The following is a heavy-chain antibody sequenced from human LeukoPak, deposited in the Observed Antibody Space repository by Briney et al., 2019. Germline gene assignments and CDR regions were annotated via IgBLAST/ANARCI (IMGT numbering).Heavy chain of an antibody. J-gene: IGHJ4*02. Sequence: GGSLRLSCAASGFTFSSYGMHRVRQAPGKGLEWVAVIWYDGSNKYYADSVKGRFTISRDNSKNTLYLQMNSLRAEDTAVYYCARDRSYGHPFDYWGQGTLVTVSS. V-gene: IGHV3-33*01. CDR1: GFTFSSYG. D-gene: IGHD5-18*01. CDR3: ARDRSYGHPFDY. CDR2: IWYDGSNK.